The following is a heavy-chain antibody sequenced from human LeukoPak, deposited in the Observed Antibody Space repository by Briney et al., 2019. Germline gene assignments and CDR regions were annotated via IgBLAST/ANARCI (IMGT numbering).Heavy chain of an antibody. V-gene: IGHV3-23*01. D-gene: IGHD6-13*01. CDR2: FSVTDGSA. Sequence: GGSLRLSCAASGFTVSSYGMTWVRLAPGKGLEWVSAFSVTDGSAQYAESVKGRFTISRDNSKNSLYLQMNSLRDEDTAVYYCAKARIAAAGTGAFDVWGQGTMVTVSS. CDR3: AKARIAAAGTGAFDV. CDR1: GFTVSSYG. J-gene: IGHJ3*01.